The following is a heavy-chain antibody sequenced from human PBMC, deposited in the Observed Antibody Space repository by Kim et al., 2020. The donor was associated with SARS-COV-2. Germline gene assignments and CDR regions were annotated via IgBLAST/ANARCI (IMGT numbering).Heavy chain of an antibody. CDR2: FDPEDGET. Sequence: ASVKVSCKVSGYTLTELSMHWVRQAPGKGLEWMGGFDPEDGETIYAQKFQGRVTMTEDTSTDTAYMELSSLRSEDTAVYYCATESTLNSRAAKNYYGSNWFDPWGQGTLVTISS. CDR1: GYTLTELS. D-gene: IGHD3-10*01. V-gene: IGHV1-24*01. CDR3: ATESTLNSRAAKNYYGSNWFDP. J-gene: IGHJ5*02.